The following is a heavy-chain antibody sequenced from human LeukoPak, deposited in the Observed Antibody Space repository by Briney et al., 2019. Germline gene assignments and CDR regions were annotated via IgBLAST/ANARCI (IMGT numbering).Heavy chain of an antibody. V-gene: IGHV3-74*01. J-gene: IGHJ4*02. Sequence: PGGSLRLSCAASGFSFSSYWMHWVRQAPGKGLVWVSRINSDGSRTSYGDSVKGRFTISRDNGKNTLYMQMNSLRAEDTAVYYCAREGYGGNPFGYWGQGTLVTVSS. D-gene: IGHD4-23*01. CDR3: AREGYGGNPFGY. CDR2: INSDGSRT. CDR1: GFSFSSYW.